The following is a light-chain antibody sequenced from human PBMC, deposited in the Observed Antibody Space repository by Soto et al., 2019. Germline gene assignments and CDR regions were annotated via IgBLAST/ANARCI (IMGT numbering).Light chain of an antibody. J-gene: IGKJ1*01. Sequence: DIVMTQSPDSLAVSLGERATINCKSSQSVLYSSNNKNYLAWYQQKPGQPPKLVIYWASTRESGVPDRFSGSGSETDFTLTISTLQAEDVAVYYCHQYYSTPPTFGQGTKVEIK. V-gene: IGKV4-1*01. CDR1: QSVLYSSNNKNY. CDR3: HQYYSTPPT. CDR2: WAS.